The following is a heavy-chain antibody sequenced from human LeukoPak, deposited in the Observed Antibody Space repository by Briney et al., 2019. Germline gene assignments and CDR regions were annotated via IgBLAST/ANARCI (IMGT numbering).Heavy chain of an antibody. D-gene: IGHD2-15*01. CDR3: ARSTYCSGGSCYIDY. CDR1: GYSFTNYW. V-gene: IGHV5-10-1*01. J-gene: IGHJ4*02. Sequence: GESLKISCKGSGYSFTNYWISWVRQMPGKGLEWMGRIVPSDSYTNYSPSFQGHVTISADKSISTAYLQWSSLKASDTAMYYCARSTYCSGGSCYIDYWGQGTLVTVSS. CDR2: IVPSDSYT.